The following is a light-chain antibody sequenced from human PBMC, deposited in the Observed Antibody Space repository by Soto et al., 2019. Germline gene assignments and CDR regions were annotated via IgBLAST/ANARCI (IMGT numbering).Light chain of an antibody. Sequence: EIVMTQSPATLSVSPGARATLSCRASQNVSSNLAWYQQKPGQAPRLLIYGASTRATGIPARVSGSGSGTEFTLTISSLQSEDFAVYYCQQYNNWPPWTFGQGTKVDIK. J-gene: IGKJ1*01. CDR3: QQYNNWPPWT. V-gene: IGKV3-15*01. CDR2: GAS. CDR1: QNVSSN.